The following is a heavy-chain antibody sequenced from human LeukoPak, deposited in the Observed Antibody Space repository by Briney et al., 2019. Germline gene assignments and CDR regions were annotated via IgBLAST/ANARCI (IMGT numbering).Heavy chain of an antibody. CDR3: AKNRLYYYYYYGMDV. V-gene: IGHV3-48*01. J-gene: IGHJ6*02. Sequence: GGSLRLSCAASGFTFSSYSMNWVRQAPGKGLEWVSHITASGTAMFYADSVKGRFTISRDNSKNTLYLQMNSLRAEDTAVYYCAKNRLYYYYYYGMDVWGQGTTVTVSS. CDR1: GFTFSSYS. CDR2: ITASGTAM. D-gene: IGHD1-14*01.